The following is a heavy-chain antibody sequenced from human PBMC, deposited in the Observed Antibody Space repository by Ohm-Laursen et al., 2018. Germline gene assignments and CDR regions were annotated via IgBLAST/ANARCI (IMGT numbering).Heavy chain of an antibody. CDR3: AKRDVSNYHCFDS. J-gene: IGHJ4*02. CDR2: ATGSGRGT. V-gene: IGHV3-23*01. CDR1: GFTFSGYA. D-gene: IGHD4-11*01. Sequence: SLRLSCSASGFTFSGYAMSWVRQGPEKGLEWVSVATGSGRGTYYTDSVKGRFSISRDNSKNTLYLQMNSLRAEDTAVYYCAKRDVSNYHCFDSWGQGTLVTVSS.